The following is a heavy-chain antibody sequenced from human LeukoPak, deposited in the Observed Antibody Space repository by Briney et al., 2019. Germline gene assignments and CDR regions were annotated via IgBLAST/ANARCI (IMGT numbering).Heavy chain of an antibody. CDR2: ISSSGSTI. CDR3: ARQLLWFGELLTPYYFDY. Sequence: GGSLRLSCAASGFTFSSYEMNWVRQAPGKGLEWVSYISSSGSTIYYADSVKGRFTISRDNAKNSLYLQMNSLRAEDTAVYYCARQLLWFGELLTPYYFDYWGQGTLVTVSS. CDR1: GFTFSSYE. V-gene: IGHV3-48*03. J-gene: IGHJ4*02. D-gene: IGHD3-10*01.